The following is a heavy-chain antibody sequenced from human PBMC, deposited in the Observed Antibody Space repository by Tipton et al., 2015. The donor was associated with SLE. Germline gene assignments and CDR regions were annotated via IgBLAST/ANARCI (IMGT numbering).Heavy chain of an antibody. Sequence: TLSLTCTASGGSISSSSYYWGWIRQPPGKGLEWIGSIYYSGSTYYNPSLKSRVTISVDTSKNQFSLKLSSVTAADTAVYYCARDSNWVDYWGQGTLVTVSS. J-gene: IGHJ4*02. CDR2: IYYSGST. D-gene: IGHD7-27*01. CDR1: GGSISSSSYY. V-gene: IGHV4-39*07. CDR3: ARDSNWVDY.